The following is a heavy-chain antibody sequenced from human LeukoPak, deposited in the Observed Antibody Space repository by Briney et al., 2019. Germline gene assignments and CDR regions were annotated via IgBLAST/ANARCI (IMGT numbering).Heavy chain of an antibody. V-gene: IGHV3-23*01. CDR3: AKDLGAYYGSGPDAFDI. CDR2: ISGSGGST. D-gene: IGHD3-10*01. Sequence: AGGSLRLSCAASGFTFSSYAMSWVSQAPGKGLEWVSAISGSGGSTYYADSVKGRFTISRDNSKNTLYLQMNSLRAEDTAVYYCAKDLGAYYGSGPDAFDIWGQGTMVTVSS. CDR1: GFTFSSYA. J-gene: IGHJ3*02.